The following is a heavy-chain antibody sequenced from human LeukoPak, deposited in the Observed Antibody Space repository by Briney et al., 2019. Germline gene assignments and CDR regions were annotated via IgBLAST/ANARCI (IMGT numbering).Heavy chain of an antibody. CDR1: GFTFSNYA. J-gene: IGHJ4*02. D-gene: IGHD3-10*01. CDR3: AKGGELIRGVVDY. Sequence: GGSLRLSCAASGFTFSNYAMSWVRQAPGKGLEWVSAISGSGGSTYYADSVKGRFTISRDNSKNTLYLQMYSLRAEDTAVYYCAKGGELIRGVVDYWGQGTLVTVSS. CDR2: ISGSGGST. V-gene: IGHV3-23*01.